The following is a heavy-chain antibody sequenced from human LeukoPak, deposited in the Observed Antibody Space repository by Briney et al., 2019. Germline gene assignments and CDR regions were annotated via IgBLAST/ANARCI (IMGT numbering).Heavy chain of an antibody. CDR3: AREKPGVYYCYGMDV. CDR2: IYSGGST. CDR1: GFTVSSNY. Sequence: PGGSLRLSCAASGFTVSSNYMSWVRQAPGKGLEWVSVIYSGGSTYYADSVKGRFTISRDNSKNTLYLQMNSLRAEDTAVYYCAREKPGVYYCYGMDVWGQGTTVTVSS. J-gene: IGHJ6*02. V-gene: IGHV3-53*01. D-gene: IGHD1-14*01.